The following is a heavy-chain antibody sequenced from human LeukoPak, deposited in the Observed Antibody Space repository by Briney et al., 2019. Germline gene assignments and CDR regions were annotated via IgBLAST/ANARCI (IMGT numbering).Heavy chain of an antibody. V-gene: IGHV1-2*02. CDR2: INPRSGGT. J-gene: IGHJ3*02. CDR1: GYTFTGNY. Sequence: ASVKVSCKASGYTFTGNYMHWVRQAPGQGLEWMGWINPRSGGTNYAQKFQGRVTMTRDTSITTAYKELSRLRSDDTAVYYCVKMHYDFWSAFHIWGQGTMVTVSS. D-gene: IGHD3-3*01. CDR3: VKMHYDFWSAFHI.